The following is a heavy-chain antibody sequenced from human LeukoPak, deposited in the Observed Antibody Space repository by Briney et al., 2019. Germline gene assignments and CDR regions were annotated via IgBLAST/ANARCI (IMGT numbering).Heavy chain of an antibody. CDR2: IYPGDSDT. D-gene: IGHD3-10*01. CDR1: GYSFTSYW. V-gene: IGHV5-51*01. J-gene: IGHJ6*04. Sequence: GESLKISCKGSGYSFTSYWIGWVRQMPGKGLEWMGIIYPGDSDTRYSPSFQGQVTISADKSISTAYLQWSSLKASDTAMYYCARLSRLDYGPGSYDYYYGMDVWGKGTTVTVSS. CDR3: ARLSRLDYGPGSYDYYYGMDV.